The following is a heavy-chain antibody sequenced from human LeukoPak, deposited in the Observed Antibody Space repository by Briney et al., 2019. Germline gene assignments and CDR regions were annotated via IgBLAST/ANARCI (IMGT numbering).Heavy chain of an antibody. CDR2: IIPIFGTA. J-gene: IGHJ4*02. D-gene: IGHD4-17*01. CDR3: ARIVTHDYGDLDY. CDR1: GGTFSSYA. Sequence: SVKVSCKASGGTFSSYAISWVRQAPGQGLEWMGGIIPIFGTANYAQKFQGRVTITADESTSTAYMELSGLRSEAPAVYYCARIVTHDYGDLDYWGQETLVTVPS. V-gene: IGHV1-69*01.